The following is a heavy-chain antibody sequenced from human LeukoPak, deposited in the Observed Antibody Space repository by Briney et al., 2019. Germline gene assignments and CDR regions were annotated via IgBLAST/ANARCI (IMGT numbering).Heavy chain of an antibody. CDR3: ARATVGGYSGFDY. J-gene: IGHJ4*02. CDR2: ISASGGST. Sequence: GGSLRLSCAASGFTFSSYAMSWVRQAPGKGLEWVSGISASGGSTYYADSVKGRFTISRDNSKNTLYLQMNSLRAEDTAVYYCARATVGGYSGFDYWGQGTLVTVSS. D-gene: IGHD4-23*01. CDR1: GFTFSSYA. V-gene: IGHV3-23*01.